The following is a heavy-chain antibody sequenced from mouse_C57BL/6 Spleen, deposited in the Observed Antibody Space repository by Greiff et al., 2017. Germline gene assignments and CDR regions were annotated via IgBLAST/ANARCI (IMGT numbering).Heavy chain of an antibody. CDR1: GFNIKDDY. CDR2: IDPENGDT. CDR3: TSLYGSSFDY. V-gene: IGHV14-4*01. Sequence: EVKLMESGAELVRPGASVKLSCTASGFNIKDDYMHWVKQRPEQGLEWIGWIDPENGDTEYASKFQGKATITADTSSNTAYLHLSSLTSEDTAVYYCTSLYGSSFDYWGQGTTLTVSS. D-gene: IGHD1-1*01. J-gene: IGHJ2*01.